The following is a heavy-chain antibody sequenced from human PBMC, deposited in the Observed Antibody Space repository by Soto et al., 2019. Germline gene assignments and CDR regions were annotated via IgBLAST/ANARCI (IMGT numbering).Heavy chain of an antibody. D-gene: IGHD3-22*01. CDR2: IYYSGST. J-gene: IGHJ4*02. CDR1: GGSISISTYY. V-gene: IGHV4-39*01. Sequence: SETLSLTCAVYGGSISISTYYWGWIRQPPGKGLEWIGYIYYSGSTYYNPSLKSRVTISVDTSKNQFSLRLSSVTAADTAVYYCARALKPVVITLGYWGQGTLVTVSS. CDR3: ARALKPVVITLGY.